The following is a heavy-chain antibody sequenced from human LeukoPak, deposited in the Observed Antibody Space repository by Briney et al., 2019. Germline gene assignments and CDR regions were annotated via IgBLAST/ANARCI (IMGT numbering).Heavy chain of an antibody. J-gene: IGHJ5*02. Sequence: KPSETLSLTCTVSGGSISSYYWSWIRQPPGKGLEWIVYIYYSGSTNYNPSLKSRVTISVETSKNQFSLKLKSVTAADTAVYYCARGGYYGSGNDFRFDPWGQGTLVTVSS. V-gene: IGHV4-59*01. CDR3: ARGGYYGSGNDFRFDP. CDR1: GGSISSYY. D-gene: IGHD3-10*01. CDR2: IYYSGST.